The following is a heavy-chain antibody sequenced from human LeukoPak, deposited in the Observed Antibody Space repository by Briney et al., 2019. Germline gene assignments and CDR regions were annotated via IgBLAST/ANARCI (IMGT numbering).Heavy chain of an antibody. CDR3: ASPTRIAARSLVSDGMDV. Sequence: ASVTVSCTASGGTFSSYAISWVRQAPGQGLEWMGGIIPIFGTANYAQKFQGRVTITADESTSTAYMELSSLRSEDTAVYYCASPTRIAARSLVSDGMDVWGQGTTVTVSS. CDR2: IIPIFGTA. CDR1: GGTFSSYA. J-gene: IGHJ6*02. D-gene: IGHD6-6*01. V-gene: IGHV1-69*13.